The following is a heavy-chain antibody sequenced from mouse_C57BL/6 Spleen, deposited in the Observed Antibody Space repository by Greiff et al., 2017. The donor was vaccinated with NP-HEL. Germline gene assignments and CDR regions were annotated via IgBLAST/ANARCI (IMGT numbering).Heavy chain of an antibody. D-gene: IGHD4-1*01. CDR2: INSDGGST. CDR1: AYEFPSHD. Sequence: EVMLVESGGGLVQPGESLKLSYESTAYEFPSHDMSWVRKTPEKRLELVAAINSDGGSTYYPDTMERRFIISSDNTKKTLYLHLSSLGSEDTALYYCARHEAGRAFAYWGQGTLVTVSA. J-gene: IGHJ3*01. V-gene: IGHV5-2*01. CDR3: ARHEAGRAFAY.